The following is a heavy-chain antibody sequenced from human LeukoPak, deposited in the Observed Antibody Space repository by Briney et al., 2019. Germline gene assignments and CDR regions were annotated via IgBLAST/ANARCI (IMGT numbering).Heavy chain of an antibody. CDR2: IYSGGST. J-gene: IGHJ4*02. V-gene: IGHV3-53*01. Sequence: GGSLRLSCAASGFTVSSNYMSWVRQAPGKGLEWVSVIYSGGSTYYADSVKGRFTISKDNSKNTLYLQMNSLRAEDTAVYYCAREAAAGNFDYWGQGTLVTVSS. CDR3: AREAAAGNFDY. CDR1: GFTVSSNY. D-gene: IGHD6-13*01.